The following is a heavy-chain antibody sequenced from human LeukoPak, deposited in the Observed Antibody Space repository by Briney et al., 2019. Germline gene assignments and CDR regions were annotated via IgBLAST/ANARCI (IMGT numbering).Heavy chain of an antibody. CDR2: INHGGSST. D-gene: IGHD4-11*01. CDR1: GFTFSSYW. CDR3: ARSNQADDC. Sequence: PGGSLRLSCAASGFTFSSYWRYWVRQVPGKGLVWVSRINHGGSSTNYASFEKGRFTISRATENRTLYMQMNILTAEETALYYCARSNQADDCWGQGTLVTVSS. V-gene: IGHV3-74*01. J-gene: IGHJ4*02.